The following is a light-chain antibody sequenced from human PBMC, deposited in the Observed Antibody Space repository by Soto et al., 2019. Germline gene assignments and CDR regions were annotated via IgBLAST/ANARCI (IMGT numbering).Light chain of an antibody. V-gene: IGKV3-20*01. Sequence: EIVLTQSPGTLSLSPGERATLSCRASQSVRSSFLAWYQQKPGQAPRLLIYGASSRATGIPDRFSGSGSGTDFTLTISRLEPEDFAVYFCQQYGNSPPTFGQGTKLEIK. J-gene: IGKJ2*01. CDR2: GAS. CDR3: QQYGNSPPT. CDR1: QSVRSSF.